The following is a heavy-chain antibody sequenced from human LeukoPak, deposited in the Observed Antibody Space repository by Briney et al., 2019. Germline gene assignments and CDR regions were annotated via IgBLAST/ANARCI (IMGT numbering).Heavy chain of an antibody. Sequence: PSQTLSLTCTVSGGSISSGGYSWSWIRQHPGKGLEWIGYIYYSGSTYYNPSLKSRVTISVDTSKNQFSLKLSSVTAADTAMYYCARRTTSWFDPWGQGTLVTVSS. D-gene: IGHD4-17*01. CDR3: ARRTTSWFDP. CDR1: GGSISSGGYS. J-gene: IGHJ5*02. V-gene: IGHV4-31*03. CDR2: IYYSGST.